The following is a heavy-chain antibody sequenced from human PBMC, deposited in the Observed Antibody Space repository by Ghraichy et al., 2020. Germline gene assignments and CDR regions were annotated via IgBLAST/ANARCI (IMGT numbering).Heavy chain of an antibody. CDR2: IHWNGGSA. J-gene: IGHJ4*02. CDR3: AKHGWTQWLDMVSH. V-gene: IGHV3-20*01. Sequence: GGSLRLSCAASGFTFDDFAMSWVRQAPGKGLEWVSGIHWNGGSAGYADSVKGRFTISRDNAKNSLYLQMNSLRAEDTALYHCAKHGWTQWLDMVSHWGQGTLVTVSS. D-gene: IGHD6-19*01. CDR1: GFTFDDFA.